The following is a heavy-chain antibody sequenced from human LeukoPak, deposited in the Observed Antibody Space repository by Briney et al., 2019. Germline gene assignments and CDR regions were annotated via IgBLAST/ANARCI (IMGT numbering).Heavy chain of an antibody. D-gene: IGHD2-2*02. Sequence: GGSLRLSCAASGFTFSSYGMHWVRQAPGKGLEWVAVIWYDGSNKYYADSVKSRFTISRDNSKNTLYLQMNSLRAEDTAVYYCAKDGGYCSSTSCYTGGRVPSSPHYYFDYWGQGTLVTVSS. CDR1: GFTFSSYG. CDR3: AKDGGYCSSTSCYTGGRVPSSPHYYFDY. CDR2: IWYDGSNK. V-gene: IGHV3-33*06. J-gene: IGHJ4*02.